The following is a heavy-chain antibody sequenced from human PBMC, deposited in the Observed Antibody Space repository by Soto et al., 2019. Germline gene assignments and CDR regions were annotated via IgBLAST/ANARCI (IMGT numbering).Heavy chain of an antibody. CDR3: ARDRRWCNDNSCYNTLYYALDV. CDR1: GFTFNNYV. CDR2: VWYDGSEE. D-gene: IGHD2-2*02. Sequence: QVQLVESGGGVVQPGRSLRLSCAASGFTFNNYVMHWVRQPPGKGLEWVSVVWYDGSEESYADSVKGRFTISRDNSKNTLYLQMDSLGVDDTAVYFCARDRRWCNDNSCYNTLYYALDVWGQGTTVTVSS. V-gene: IGHV3-33*01. J-gene: IGHJ6*02.